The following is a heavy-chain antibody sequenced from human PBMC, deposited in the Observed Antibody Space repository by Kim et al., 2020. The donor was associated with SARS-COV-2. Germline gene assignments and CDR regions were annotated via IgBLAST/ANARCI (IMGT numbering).Heavy chain of an antibody. CDR3: SKIQTVSYLNVMDV. CDR1: GFTFSTYG. Sequence: GGSLRLSCAASGFTFSTYGMSWVRQAPGKGLEAVSGISNSGGNTYATDSVKVRFSISIDNSRNTLYLQMNSLRAEDTAIYYFSKIQTVSYLNVMDVWGQG. CDR2: ISNSGGNT. V-gene: IGHV3-23*01. D-gene: IGHD1-26*01. J-gene: IGHJ6*02.